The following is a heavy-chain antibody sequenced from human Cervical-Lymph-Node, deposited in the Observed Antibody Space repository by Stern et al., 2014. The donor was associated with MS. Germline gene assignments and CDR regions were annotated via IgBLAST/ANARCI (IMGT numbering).Heavy chain of an antibody. D-gene: IGHD1-26*01. CDR1: GGSISSSGYY. CDR3: ATTRWDLFTWNWFDP. V-gene: IGHV4-61*02. J-gene: IGHJ5*02. CDR2: IHDSGST. Sequence: QVQLVESGPGLVKPSQTLSLTCTVSGGSISSSGYYWSWIRQPADKGLEWIGRIHDSGSTYYNPSLKIRVTISMDTAKNQFLLKLPSVTAADTAVYYCATTRWDLFTWNWFDPWGQGTLVTVSS.